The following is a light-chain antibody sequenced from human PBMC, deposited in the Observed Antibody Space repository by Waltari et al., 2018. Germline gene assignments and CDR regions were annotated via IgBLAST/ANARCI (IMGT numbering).Light chain of an antibody. CDR2: GAS. CDR1: QSISNN. V-gene: IGKV3-15*01. Sequence: EIVMTQSPAALSVSPGERATLSCRASQSISNNLAWYQHKPGQPPRLLISGASTRATGVPARFSGSGSGTEFTHTISSLQSEESAIYFCQQYNTWPPSTFGQGTKLEIK. J-gene: IGKJ2*02. CDR3: QQYNTWPPST.